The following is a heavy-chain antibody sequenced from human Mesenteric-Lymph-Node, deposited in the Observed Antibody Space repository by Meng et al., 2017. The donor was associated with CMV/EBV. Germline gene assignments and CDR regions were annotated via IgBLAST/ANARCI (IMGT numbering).Heavy chain of an antibody. V-gene: IGHV3-30-3*01. CDR1: GFTFSSYA. J-gene: IGHJ6*02. CDR3: ARKGWNDYGMDV. Sequence: GESLKISCAASGFTFSSYAMHWVRQAPGKGLEWVAVISYDGSNKYYADSVKGRFTISRDNSKNTLYLQMNSLRAEDTAVYYCARKGWNDYGMDVWGQGTTVTVSS. CDR2: ISYDGSNK. D-gene: IGHD1-1*01.